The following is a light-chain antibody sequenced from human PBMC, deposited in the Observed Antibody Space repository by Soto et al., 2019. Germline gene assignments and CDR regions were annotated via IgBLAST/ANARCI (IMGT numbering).Light chain of an antibody. CDR1: QSVSSN. Sequence: EIVMTESRATLSVYHWERATLSCRASQSVSSNLAWYQQKPGQAPRLLIYGASSRATGIPDRFSGSGSGTDFTLTISRLEPEDFAVYYCHQYDSWTFGQGTKV. V-gene: IGKV3-20*01. CDR3: HQYDSWT. CDR2: GAS. J-gene: IGKJ1*01.